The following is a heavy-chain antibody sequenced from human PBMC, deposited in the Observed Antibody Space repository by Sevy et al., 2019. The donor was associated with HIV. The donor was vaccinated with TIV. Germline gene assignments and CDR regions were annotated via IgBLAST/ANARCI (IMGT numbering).Heavy chain of an antibody. V-gene: IGHV3-15*01. J-gene: IGHJ3*02. CDR1: GFTFSNAW. Sequence: GGSLRLSCAASGFTFSNAWMSWVRQAPGKGLEWVGRIKSKTDGGTTDYAAPVKGRFTISRDDSKNTLYLQMNSLRAEDTAVYYCARDMSAYTRNWNHEDSDAFDIWGQRTSVTVSS. CDR2: IKSKTDGGTT. D-gene: IGHD1-1*01. CDR3: ARDMSAYTRNWNHEDSDAFDI.